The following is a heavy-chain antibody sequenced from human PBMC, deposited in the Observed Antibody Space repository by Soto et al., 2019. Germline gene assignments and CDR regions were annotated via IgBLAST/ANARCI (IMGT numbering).Heavy chain of an antibody. Sequence: EVQLLESGGGLVQPGGSLRLSCAASGFTFDTYAMSWVRQTPGKGLEWVSTVSASGTSTYYTDSVKGRFTISRDNSXXTXXXXXXXXXXXXXXXXXXXXXXXXXXGGRCYXXYAMDVWGQGTTVTVSS. CDR3: XXXXXXXXGGRCYXXYAMDV. CDR2: VSASGTST. CDR1: GFTFDTYA. D-gene: IGHD2-15*01. J-gene: IGHJ6*02. V-gene: IGHV3-23*01.